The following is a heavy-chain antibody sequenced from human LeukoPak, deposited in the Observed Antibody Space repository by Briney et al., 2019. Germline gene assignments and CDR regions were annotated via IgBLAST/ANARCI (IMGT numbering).Heavy chain of an antibody. CDR1: GGSISSSSYY. V-gene: IGHV4-39*01. J-gene: IGHJ4*02. D-gene: IGHD5-18*01. CDR2: IHYSGST. CDR3: ARHRFGYGFDY. Sequence: PSETLSLTCTVSGGSISSSSYYGGWIRQPPGKGLEWIASIHYSGSTYYNPSLKSRVTISIDTSKTQFSLKLGSVTAADTAVYYCARHRFGYGFDYWGQGTLVTVSS.